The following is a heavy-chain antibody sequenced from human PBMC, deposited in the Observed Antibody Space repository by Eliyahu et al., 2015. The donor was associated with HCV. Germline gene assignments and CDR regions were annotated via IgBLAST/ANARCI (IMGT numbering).Heavy chain of an antibody. Sequence: QVQLVQSGTEVKKPGASVKVSCKTSGXXFTSYXVSWLRXAPGQGLEWMGWISAYNGNSNFAQKFQGRFTMTTDTSTSTAYMEVRSLRSDDTAVYYCARDVGDNVWGGYRPGWDYWGQGTLVTVSS. V-gene: IGHV1-18*04. CDR1: GXXFTSYX. CDR2: ISAYNGNS. CDR3: ARDVGDNVWGGYRPGWDY. J-gene: IGHJ4*02. D-gene: IGHD3-16*02.